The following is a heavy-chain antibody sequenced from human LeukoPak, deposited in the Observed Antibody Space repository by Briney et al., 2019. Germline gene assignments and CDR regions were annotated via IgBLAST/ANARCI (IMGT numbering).Heavy chain of an antibody. Sequence: GGSLRLSYEASGFIFSDFYMLWFRPSTGTGLVSVSRITSDGSGTTYADSVKGRFTISRDNAKNTLYLQMDSLRAEDTAVYYCVRDFTLGVDYWAQGTLVTVSS. CDR2: ITSDGSGT. CDR3: VRDFTLGVDY. D-gene: IGHD2/OR15-2a*01. V-gene: IGHV3-74*01. CDR1: GFIFSDFY. J-gene: IGHJ4*02.